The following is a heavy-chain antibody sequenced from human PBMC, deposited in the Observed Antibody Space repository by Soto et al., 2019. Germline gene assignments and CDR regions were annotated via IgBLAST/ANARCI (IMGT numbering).Heavy chain of an antibody. CDR3: ERKYRSYYFDY. D-gene: IGHD6-19*01. CDR2: IYYSGST. J-gene: IGHJ4*02. CDR1: GGSISSGGYY. V-gene: IGHV4-31*03. Sequence: PSETLSLTCTVSGGSISSGGYYWSWIRQHPGKGLEWIGYIYYSGSTYYNPSLKSRVTISVDTSKNQFSLKLSSVTAADTAVYYCERKYRSYYFDYWGQGNLVTVSS.